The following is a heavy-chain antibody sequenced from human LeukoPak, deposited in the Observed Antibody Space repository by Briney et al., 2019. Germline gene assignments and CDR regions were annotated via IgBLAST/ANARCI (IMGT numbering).Heavy chain of an antibody. J-gene: IGHJ4*02. V-gene: IGHV3-15*01. Sequence: KPGGSLSLSCAVSGFTFSNAWMSWVRQAPGKGLEWVGRIKSNTDGGTVEYASPMKARFTISRDDSKNTLYLQMTSLKTEDTAMYYCTTYSSRWFYFDYWGQGSLVTVSS. CDR3: TTYSSRWFYFDY. CDR2: IKSNTDGGTV. CDR1: GFTFSNAW. D-gene: IGHD6-13*01.